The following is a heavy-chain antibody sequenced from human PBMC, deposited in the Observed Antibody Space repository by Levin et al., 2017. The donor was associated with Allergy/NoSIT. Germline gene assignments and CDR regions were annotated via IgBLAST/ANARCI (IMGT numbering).Heavy chain of an antibody. D-gene: IGHD6-13*01. CDR3: AKVSGSSSTRSIGYYFDY. CDR2: ISGSGGST. V-gene: IGHV3-23*01. CDR1: GFTFSSYA. J-gene: IGHJ4*02. Sequence: PGESLKISCAASGFTFSSYAMSWVRQAPGKGLEWVSAISGSGGSTYYADSVKGRFTISRDNSKNTLYLQMNSLRAEDTAVYYCAKVSGSSSTRSIGYYFDYWGQGTLVTVSS.